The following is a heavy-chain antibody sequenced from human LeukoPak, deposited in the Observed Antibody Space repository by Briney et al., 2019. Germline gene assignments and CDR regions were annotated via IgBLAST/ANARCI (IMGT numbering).Heavy chain of an antibody. CDR2: IYSGGST. CDR3: ARRSGSYGRPYYFDY. Sequence: PGGSLRLSCAASGFTVSSNYMSWVRQAPGKGLEWVSVIYSGGSTYYADSVKGRFTISRDNSKNTLYLQMNSLRAEDTAVYYCARRSGSYGRPYYFDYWGQGTLVTVSP. J-gene: IGHJ4*02. D-gene: IGHD1-26*01. V-gene: IGHV3-53*01. CDR1: GFTVSSNY.